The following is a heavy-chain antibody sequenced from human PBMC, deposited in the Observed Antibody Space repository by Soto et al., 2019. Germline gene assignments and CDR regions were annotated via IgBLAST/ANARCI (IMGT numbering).Heavy chain of an antibody. CDR2: INHSGST. J-gene: IGHJ6*03. Sequence: KTSETLSLTCAVYGGSFSGYYWSWIRQPPGKGLEWIGEINHSGSTNYNPSLKSRVTISVDTSKNQFSLKLSSVTAADTAVYYCARMSKLAPNYYYMDVWGKGTTVTVSS. V-gene: IGHV4-34*01. CDR1: GGSFSGYY. D-gene: IGHD6-13*01. CDR3: ARMSKLAPNYYYMDV.